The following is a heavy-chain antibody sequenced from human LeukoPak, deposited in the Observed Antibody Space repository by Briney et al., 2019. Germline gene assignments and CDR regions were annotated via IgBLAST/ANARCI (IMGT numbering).Heavy chain of an antibody. Sequence: SVKVSCKASGGTFSSYAISWVRQAPGQGLEWMGGIIPIFGTANYAQKFQDRVTITADKSTSTAYMELSSLRSDDTAVYYCARFNRRSNEYDILTGFPFDPWGQGTLVTVSS. CDR2: IIPIFGTA. CDR3: ARFNRRSNEYDILTGFPFDP. CDR1: GGTFSSYA. D-gene: IGHD3-9*01. V-gene: IGHV1-69*06. J-gene: IGHJ5*02.